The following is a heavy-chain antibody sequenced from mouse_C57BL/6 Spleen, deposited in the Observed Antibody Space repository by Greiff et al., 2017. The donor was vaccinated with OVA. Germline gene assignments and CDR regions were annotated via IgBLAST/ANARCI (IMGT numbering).Heavy chain of an antibody. V-gene: IGHV5-4*01. CDR2: ISDGGSYT. CDR1: GFTFSSYA. CDR3: ARGDYGSSPFDY. Sequence: EVQRVESGGGLVKPGGSLKLSCAASGFTFSSYAMSWVRQTPEKRLEWVATISDGGSYTYYPDNVKGRFTISRDNAKNNLYLQMSHLKSEDTAMYYCARGDYGSSPFDYWGQGTTLTVSS. J-gene: IGHJ2*01. D-gene: IGHD1-1*01.